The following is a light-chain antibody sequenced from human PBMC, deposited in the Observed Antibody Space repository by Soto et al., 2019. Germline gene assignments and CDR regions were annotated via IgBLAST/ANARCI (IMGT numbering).Light chain of an antibody. CDR3: QQYNSYSQT. Sequence: DIQMTHSPSTLSASVGYRVTITCRASQSISSWLAWYQQKPGKAPKLLIYDASSLESGVPSRFSGSGSGTEFTLTISSLQPDDFASYYCQQYNSYSQTFGQGTKVEIK. J-gene: IGKJ1*01. CDR2: DAS. CDR1: QSISSW. V-gene: IGKV1-5*01.